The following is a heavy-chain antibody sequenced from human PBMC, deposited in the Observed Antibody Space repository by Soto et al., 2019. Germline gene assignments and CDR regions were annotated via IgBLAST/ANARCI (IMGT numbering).Heavy chain of an antibody. D-gene: IGHD3-22*01. Sequence: GGSLRLSCAASGFTFSSYGMHWVRQAPGKGLEWVPVIWYDGSNKYYADSVKGRFTISRDNSKNTLYLQMNSLRAEDTAVYYCARERDYYDSSGYYGYWGQGTLVTVSS. V-gene: IGHV3-33*01. CDR1: GFTFSSYG. J-gene: IGHJ4*02. CDR2: IWYDGSNK. CDR3: ARERDYYDSSGYYGY.